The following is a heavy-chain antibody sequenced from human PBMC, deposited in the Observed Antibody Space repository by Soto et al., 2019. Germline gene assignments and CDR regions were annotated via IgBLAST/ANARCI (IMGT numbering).Heavy chain of an antibody. CDR1: GYTFTSYY. CDR3: AREGGGEYSSSSLDY. Sequence: QVQLVQSGAEVKKPGASVKVSCKASGYTFTSYYMHWVRQAPGQGLEWMGIINPSGGSTSYAQKFRGGVTMTRDTSTSTVYMELSSLRSEDTAVYYCAREGGGEYSSSSLDYWGQGTLVTVSS. D-gene: IGHD6-6*01. V-gene: IGHV1-46*03. CDR2: INPSGGST. J-gene: IGHJ4*02.